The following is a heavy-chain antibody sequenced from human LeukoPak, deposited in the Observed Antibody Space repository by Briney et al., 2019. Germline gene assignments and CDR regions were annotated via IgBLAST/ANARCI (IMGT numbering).Heavy chain of an antibody. Sequence: TGGSLRLSCAASGFTVSEFWMTWVRQAPGKGLEWVANINQYGTEKNYMDSMKGRLTTSRDNTNNSLFLQMNSLRVDDTAVYYCAKNATMAYFDYWGQGTLVTVSS. CDR2: INQYGTEK. J-gene: IGHJ4*02. CDR3: AKNATMAYFDY. D-gene: IGHD3-10*01. CDR1: GFTVSEFW. V-gene: IGHV3-7*01.